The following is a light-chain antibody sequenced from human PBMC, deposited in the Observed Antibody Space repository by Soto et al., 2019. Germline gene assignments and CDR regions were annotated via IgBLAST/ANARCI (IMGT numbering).Light chain of an antibody. CDR1: QTVSSSY. CDR2: GTS. V-gene: IGKV3-20*01. Sequence: EVVLTQSPGTLSLSPGERATLSCRASQTVSSSYLAWYQQKPGQAPRLLIRGTSSSATGIPDRFSGSGSGTDFTLTIRRLEPEDFAVYYCQQEGSAPLYTFGQGTKLEIK. J-gene: IGKJ2*01. CDR3: QQEGSAPLYT.